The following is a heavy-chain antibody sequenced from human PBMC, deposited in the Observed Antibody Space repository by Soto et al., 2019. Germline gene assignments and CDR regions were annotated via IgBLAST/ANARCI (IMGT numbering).Heavy chain of an antibody. D-gene: IGHD5-18*01. CDR2: IWYDGSNE. Sequence: GGSQSPSSAASGLTFGNYRMHLVRPAPGKGLEWVAVIWYDGSNEYYADSVKGRFTISRDNSKNTPYLQMNSLRVEDTAVYYCARDLIGRYGLGAFDIWGRGKMVNVS. CDR1: GLTFGNYR. J-gene: IGHJ3*02. V-gene: IGHV3-33*01. CDR3: ARDLIGRYGLGAFDI.